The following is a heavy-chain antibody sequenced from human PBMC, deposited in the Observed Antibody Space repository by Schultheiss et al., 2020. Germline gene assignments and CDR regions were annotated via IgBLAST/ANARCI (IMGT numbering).Heavy chain of an antibody. V-gene: IGHV4-4*02. CDR1: GGSISSSNW. J-gene: IGHJ5*02. CDR3: AVLRFLEWLSPPPNWFDH. CDR2: IYHSGST. D-gene: IGHD3-3*01. Sequence: SETLSLTCAVSGGSISSSNWRSWVRQPPGKGLEWIGEIYHSGSTNYNPSLKSRVTISVDKSKNQFSLKLSSVTAADTAVYYCAVLRFLEWLSPPPNWFDHWGQGTLVTVSS.